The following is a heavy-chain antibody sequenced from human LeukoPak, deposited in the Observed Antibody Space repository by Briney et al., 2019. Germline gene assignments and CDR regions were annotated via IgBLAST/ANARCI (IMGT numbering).Heavy chain of an antibody. D-gene: IGHD4-17*01. Sequence: SGGSLRLSCAASGFTFTGYGFHWVRQAPGKGLAWVEVVWYDGTREYYADSVKGRFTVSRDNSENTVYLQISGLRAEDTAVYYCARDTDTTSHYGRFDPWGQGTLVTVSS. CDR1: GFTFTGYG. CDR3: ARDTDTTSHYGRFDP. V-gene: IGHV3-33*01. J-gene: IGHJ5*02. CDR2: VWYDGTRE.